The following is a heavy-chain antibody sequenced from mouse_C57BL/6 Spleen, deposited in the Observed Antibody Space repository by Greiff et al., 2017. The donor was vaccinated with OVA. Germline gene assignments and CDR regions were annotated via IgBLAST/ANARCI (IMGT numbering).Heavy chain of an antibody. CDR1: GYTFTSYW. CDR2: IHPNSGST. Sequence: QVQLKQPGAELVKPGASVKLSCKASGYTFTSYWMHWVKQRPGQGLEWIGMIHPNSGSTNYNEKFKSKATLTVDKSSSTAYMQLSSLTSEDSAVYYCAREGHYGSTSFAYWGQGTLVTVSA. V-gene: IGHV1-64*01. J-gene: IGHJ3*01. D-gene: IGHD1-1*01. CDR3: AREGHYGSTSFAY.